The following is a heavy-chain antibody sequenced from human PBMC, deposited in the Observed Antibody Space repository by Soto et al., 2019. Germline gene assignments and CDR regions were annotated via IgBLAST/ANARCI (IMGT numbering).Heavy chain of an antibody. V-gene: IGHV4-39*07. Sequence: SETLSHTCTVSGGSISSICYYWGRLRQPPGKGLEWIGSIYYSGSTYYNPSLKSRVTISVDTSKNQFSLKLSSVTAADTAVYYCHGVELELHPYYYYYGMDVWGKGTTVTVSS. CDR3: HGVELELHPYYYYYGMDV. J-gene: IGHJ6*04. D-gene: IGHD1-7*01. CDR1: GGSISSICYY. CDR2: IYYSGST.